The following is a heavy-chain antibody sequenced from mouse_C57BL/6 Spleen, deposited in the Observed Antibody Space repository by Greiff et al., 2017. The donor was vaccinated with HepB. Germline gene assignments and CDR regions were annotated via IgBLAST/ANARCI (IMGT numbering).Heavy chain of an antibody. D-gene: IGHD1-1*01. J-gene: IGHJ4*01. CDR2: IWRGGST. CDR1: GFSLTSYG. V-gene: IGHV2-5*01. Sequence: QVQLQQSGPGLVQPSQSLSITCTVSGFSLTSYGVHWVRQSPGKGLEWLGVIWRGGSTDYNAAFMSRLSITKDNDKSQVFFKRNSLQADDTAIYCCANLVAPTYAKDYWGQGTSVTVSS. CDR3: ANLVAPTYAKDY.